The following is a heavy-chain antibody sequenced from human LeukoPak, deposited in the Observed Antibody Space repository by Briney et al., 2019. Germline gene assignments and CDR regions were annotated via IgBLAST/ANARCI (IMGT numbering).Heavy chain of an antibody. CDR2: ISDSDGTI. D-gene: IGHD3-22*01. CDR1: GFTFSSYE. CDR3: ARETMGVGGDALDI. J-gene: IGHJ3*02. V-gene: IGHV3-48*03. Sequence: LGGSLRLSCAASGFTFSSYEMNWVRQAPGKGLEWVSYISDSDGTIYYADSVKGRFTISRDNAKNSLNLQMNSLRAEDTAVYYCARETMGVGGDALDIWGQGTMVTASS.